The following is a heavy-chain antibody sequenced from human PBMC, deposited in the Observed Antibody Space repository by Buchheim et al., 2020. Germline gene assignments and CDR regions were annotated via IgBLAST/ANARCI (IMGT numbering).Heavy chain of an antibody. Sequence: QVQLQESGPGLVKPSQTLSLTCTVSGGSISSGDYYWSWIRQPPGKGLEWIGYIYYSGSTYYNPSLKSRVTISVDTYKKQFSLKLSSVTAADTAVYYCARVSCGGDCYSLYYYYGMDVWGQGTT. V-gene: IGHV4-30-4*01. J-gene: IGHJ6*02. D-gene: IGHD2-21*02. CDR1: GGSISSGDYY. CDR2: IYYSGST. CDR3: ARVSCGGDCYSLYYYYGMDV.